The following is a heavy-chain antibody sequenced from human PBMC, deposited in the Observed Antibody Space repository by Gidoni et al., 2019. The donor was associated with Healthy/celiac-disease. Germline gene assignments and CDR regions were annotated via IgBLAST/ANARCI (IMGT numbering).Heavy chain of an antibody. J-gene: IGHJ6*02. CDR1: GGPFSSYA. V-gene: IGHV1-69*04. Sequence: QVQLVQSGAEVKKPGSSVKVSFTASGGPFSSYAISWVRQAPGQGLEWMGRIIPILGIANDAQKFQGRVTITADKSTSTAYMELSSLRSEDTAVYYCARVVGRYFDWLSDYGMDVWGQGTTVTVSS. CDR3: ARVVGRYFDWLSDYGMDV. D-gene: IGHD3-9*01. CDR2: IIPILGIA.